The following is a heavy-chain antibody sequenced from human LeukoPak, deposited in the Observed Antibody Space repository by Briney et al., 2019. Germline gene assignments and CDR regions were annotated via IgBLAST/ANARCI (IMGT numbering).Heavy chain of an antibody. CDR2: IYFSGST. D-gene: IGHD1-26*01. J-gene: IGHJ4*02. CDR1: GGSISSSSYY. Sequence: PSETLSLTCTVSGGSISSSSYYWGWIRQPPGKGLEWLGSIYFSGSTYYNPSLKSRVTISIDTSKNQFSLKLSSVTAADTAVYYCARHPYSGSPFDYWGQGTLVTVSS. V-gene: IGHV4-39*01. CDR3: ARHPYSGSPFDY.